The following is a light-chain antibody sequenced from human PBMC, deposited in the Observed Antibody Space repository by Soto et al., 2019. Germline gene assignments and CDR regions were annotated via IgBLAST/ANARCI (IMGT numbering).Light chain of an antibody. Sequence: IQMTQCPSSLSASVGDRVTITCRASQSISSYLNWYQQKPGKAPKLLIYAASSLQSGVPSRFSGSGSGTDFTLTISSLQPEDFATYYCQPSYSTPRTFGQGTKLDI. J-gene: IGKJ1*01. CDR2: AAS. V-gene: IGKV1-39*01. CDR3: QPSYSTPRT. CDR1: QSISSY.